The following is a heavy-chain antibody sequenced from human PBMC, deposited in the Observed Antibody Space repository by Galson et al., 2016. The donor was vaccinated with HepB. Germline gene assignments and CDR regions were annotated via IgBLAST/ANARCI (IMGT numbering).Heavy chain of an antibody. D-gene: IGHD2-2*01. CDR3: AKVGPSCSSTRCSDYYFDY. J-gene: IGHJ4*02. Sequence: SLRLSCAASGFTSSGYAMNWARQAPGKGLEWVAAVSGSAAGTEYGITTDYADPVKGRFTISRDNSKNTLYLQMNSLRAEDTAVYYCAKVGPSCSSTRCSDYYFDYWGRGTLVTVSS. V-gene: IGHV3-23*01. CDR1: GFTSSGYA. CDR2: VSGSAAGTEYGITT.